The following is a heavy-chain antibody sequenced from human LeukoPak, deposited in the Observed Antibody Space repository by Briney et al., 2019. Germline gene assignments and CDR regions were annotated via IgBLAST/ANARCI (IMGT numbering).Heavy chain of an antibody. CDR2: ITSDSSST. Sequence: GSLRLSCAASGIKFGSFSKKWVRQAPGKGLEWLSYITSDSSSTYYSDSVKGRFTISRDNAKNSLYLQMNSLRAEDTAVYYCARVIGSYGDSAYWGQGTLVTVSS. D-gene: IGHD4-17*01. J-gene: IGHJ4*02. CDR1: GIKFGSFS. CDR3: ARVIGSYGDSAY. V-gene: IGHV3-48*04.